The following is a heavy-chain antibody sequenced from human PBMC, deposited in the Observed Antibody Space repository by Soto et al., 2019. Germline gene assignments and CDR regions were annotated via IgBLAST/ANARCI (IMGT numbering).Heavy chain of an antibody. CDR3: AKATFDDFSGGWYTNTSLDYYYGMDV. CDR2: ISGSGGST. Sequence: PGGSLRLSCAASGFTFSSYAMSWVRQAPGKGLEWVSAISGSGGSTYYADSVKGRFTISRDNSKNTLYLQMNSLRAEDTAVYYCAKATFDDFSGGWYTNTSLDYYYGMDVWGQGTTVTVSS. J-gene: IGHJ6*02. CDR1: GFTFSSYA. D-gene: IGHD3-3*01. V-gene: IGHV3-23*01.